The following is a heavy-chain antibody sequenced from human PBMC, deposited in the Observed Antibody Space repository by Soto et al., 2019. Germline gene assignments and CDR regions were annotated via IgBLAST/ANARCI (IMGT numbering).Heavy chain of an antibody. CDR3: ARGYTFGFFDY. CDR1: GYTFTGYY. D-gene: IGHD5-18*01. CDR2: IYPNSGGT. Sequence: ASVKVSCKTSGYTFTGYYIHWVRQAPGQGLEWMGWIYPNSGGTAYAQKFQGGVIMTVDTSIRTAYVELRSLTYDDTAVYYCARGYTFGFFDYWGQGTLVTVSS. J-gene: IGHJ4*02. V-gene: IGHV1-2*02.